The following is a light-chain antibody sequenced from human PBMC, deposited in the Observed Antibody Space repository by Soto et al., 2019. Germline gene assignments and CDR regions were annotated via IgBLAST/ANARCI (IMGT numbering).Light chain of an antibody. Sequence: NFMLTQPHSVSESPGKTVTISCTRSSGSIASNYVQWYQQRPGSAPTTVIYEDNQRPSGVPDRFSGSIDSSSNSASLTISRLKTEDEADYYCQSYDSSIVVFGRGTKLTV. CDR2: EDN. CDR3: QSYDSSIVV. CDR1: SGSIASNY. J-gene: IGLJ2*01. V-gene: IGLV6-57*03.